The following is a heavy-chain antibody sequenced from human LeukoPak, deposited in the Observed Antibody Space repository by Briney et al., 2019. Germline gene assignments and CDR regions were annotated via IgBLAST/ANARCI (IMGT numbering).Heavy chain of an antibody. CDR1: GGSLSSYY. J-gene: IGHJ6*03. Sequence: SETLSLTCTVSGGSLSSYYWSWIRQPAGKGLEWIGRIYTGGSSNYNPSLKSRVTMSVDTSKNQFSLKLNSVTAADTAVYYCARDHQQWLVSSYYYYYYMDVWGKGTTVTVSS. CDR2: IYTGGSS. CDR3: ARDHQQWLVSSYYYYYYMDV. D-gene: IGHD6-19*01. V-gene: IGHV4-4*07.